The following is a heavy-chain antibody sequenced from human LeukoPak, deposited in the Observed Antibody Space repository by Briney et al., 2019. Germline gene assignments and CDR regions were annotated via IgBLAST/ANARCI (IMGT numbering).Heavy chain of an antibody. V-gene: IGHV4-39*01. CDR1: GGSISSSSYY. J-gene: IGHJ4*02. Sequence: SETLSLTCTVSGGSISSSSYYWGWIRQPPGKGLEWIGSIYYSGSTYYNPSLKSRVTISVDTSKNQFSLKLSSVTAADTAVYYCARVARGYSGSEELDYWGQGTLVTVSS. CDR3: ARVARGYSGSEELDY. CDR2: IYYSGST. D-gene: IGHD1-26*01.